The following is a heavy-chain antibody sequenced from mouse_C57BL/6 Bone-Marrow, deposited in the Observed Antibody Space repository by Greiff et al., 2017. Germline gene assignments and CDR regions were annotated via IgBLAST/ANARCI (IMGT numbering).Heavy chain of an antibody. CDR2: IYPSDSET. D-gene: IGHD2-10*02. Sequence: VQLQQPGAELVRPGSSVKLSCKASGYTFTSYWMDWVKQRPGQGLEWIGNIYPSDSETHYNQKFKDKATLTVDKSSSTAYMQLSSLTSEDSAVYYWARRRYGNLAWFAYWGHGTLVTVSA. V-gene: IGHV1-61*01. CDR3: ARRRYGNLAWFAY. CDR1: GYTFTSYW. J-gene: IGHJ3*01.